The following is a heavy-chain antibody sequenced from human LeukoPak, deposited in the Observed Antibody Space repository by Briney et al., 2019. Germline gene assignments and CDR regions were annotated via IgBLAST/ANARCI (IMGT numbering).Heavy chain of an antibody. J-gene: IGHJ4*02. CDR2: IYSGGST. CDR3: ARHGSGSYVHFDY. D-gene: IGHD1-26*01. CDR1: GFTFSSYA. Sequence: GGSLRPSCAASGFTFSSYAMSWVRQAPGKGLEWVSVIYSGGSTYYADSVKGRFTISRDNSKNTLYLQMNSLRAEDTAVYYCARHGSGSYVHFDYWGQGTLVTVSS. V-gene: IGHV3-66*04.